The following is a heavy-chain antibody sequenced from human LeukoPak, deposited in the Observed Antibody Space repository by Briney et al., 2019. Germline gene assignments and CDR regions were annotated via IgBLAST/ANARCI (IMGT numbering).Heavy chain of an antibody. V-gene: IGHV3-7*01. CDR3: ARAIDYYGSGSYSDY. CDR1: GFTFSSYR. J-gene: IGHJ4*02. Sequence: GGSLRLSCAASGFTFSSYRMSWVRQAPGKGLEWVANIKQDGSEKYYVDSVKGRFTISRDNAKNSLYLQMNSLRAEDTAVYYCARAIDYYGSGSYSDYWGQGTLVTVSS. CDR2: IKQDGSEK. D-gene: IGHD3-10*01.